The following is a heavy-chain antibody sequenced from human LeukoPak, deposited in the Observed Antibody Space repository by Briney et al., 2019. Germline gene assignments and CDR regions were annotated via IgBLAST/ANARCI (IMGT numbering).Heavy chain of an antibody. Sequence: ASVTVSCTASGYTFTGYYMHWVRQAPGQGLEWMGWINPNSGGTNYAQKFQGRVTMTRDTSISTAYMELSRLRSDDTAVYYCARDVGAINYFDYWGQGTLVTVSS. CDR2: INPNSGGT. CDR1: GYTFTGYY. V-gene: IGHV1-2*02. CDR3: ARDVGAINYFDY. J-gene: IGHJ4*02. D-gene: IGHD1-26*01.